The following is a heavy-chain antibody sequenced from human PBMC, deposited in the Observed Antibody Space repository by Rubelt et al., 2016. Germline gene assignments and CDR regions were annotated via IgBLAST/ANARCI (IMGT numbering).Heavy chain of an antibody. CDR3: AAPPNSSSYYYYYGMDV. J-gene: IGHJ6*02. Sequence: GGGVVQPGRSLRLSCAASGFTFSSYAMHWVRQAPGKGLEWVAVISYDGSNKYYADSVKGRFTISRDNSKNTLYLQMNSLRAEDTAVYYCAAPPNSSSYYYYYGMDVWGQGTTVTVSS. CDR1: GFTFSSYA. D-gene: IGHD6-6*01. CDR2: ISYDGSNK. V-gene: IGHV3-30*04.